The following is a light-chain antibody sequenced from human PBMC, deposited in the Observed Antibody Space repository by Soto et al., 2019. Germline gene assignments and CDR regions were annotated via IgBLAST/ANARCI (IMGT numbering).Light chain of an antibody. CDR2: GNS. V-gene: IGLV1-40*01. J-gene: IGLJ2*01. Sequence: QSALPQPPSVSGAPGQRVTISCTGSSSNIGAGYDVHWYQQLPGTAPKLLIYGNSNRPSGVPDRFSGSKSGTSASLAITGLQAEDEADYYCQSYDSSLSGSTVFGGGTKATVL. CDR3: QSYDSSLSGSTV. CDR1: SSNIGAGYD.